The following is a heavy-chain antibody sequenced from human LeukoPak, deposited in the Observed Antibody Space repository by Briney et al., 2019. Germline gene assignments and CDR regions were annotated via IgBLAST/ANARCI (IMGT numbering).Heavy chain of an antibody. CDR2: FDPEDGET. Sequence: ASVKVSCKVSGYTLTELSMHWVRQAPGEGLEWMGGFDPEDGETIYAQKFQGRVTMTEDTSTDTAYMELSSLRSEDTAVYYCATDLWLRDYYYGMDVWGQGTTVTVSS. J-gene: IGHJ6*02. V-gene: IGHV1-24*01. CDR1: GYTLTELS. D-gene: IGHD3-22*01. CDR3: ATDLWLRDYYYGMDV.